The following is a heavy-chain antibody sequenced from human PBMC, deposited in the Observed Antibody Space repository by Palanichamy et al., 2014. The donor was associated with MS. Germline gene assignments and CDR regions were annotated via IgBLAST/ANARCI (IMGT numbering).Heavy chain of an antibody. CDR1: GGSISSSSYY. D-gene: IGHD2-15*01. J-gene: IGHJ5*02. Sequence: QLQLQESGPGLVKPSETLSLTCTVSGGSISSSSYYWGWIRQPPGKGLEWIGSIYYSGSTYYNPSLKSRVTISVDTSKNQFSLKLSSVTAADTAVYYCASTRGYCSGGSCWGNWFDPRGQGTLVTVSS. CDR2: IYYSGST. CDR3: ASTRGYCSGGSCWGNWFDP. V-gene: IGHV4-39*01.